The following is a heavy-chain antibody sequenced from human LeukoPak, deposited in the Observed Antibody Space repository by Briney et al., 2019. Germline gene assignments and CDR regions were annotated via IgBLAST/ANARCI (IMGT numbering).Heavy chain of an antibody. CDR3: ARAPYGSGSSYDH. CDR2: INPNSGGT. D-gene: IGHD3-10*01. J-gene: IGHJ4*02. CDR1: GYTFTGYY. V-gene: IGHV1-2*02. Sequence: ASVKVSFKASGYTFTGYYMHWVRQAPGQGLEWMGWINPNSGGTNYAQKFQGRVTMTRDTSISTAYMELSRLRSDDTAVYYCARAPYGSGSSYDHWGQGTLVTVSS.